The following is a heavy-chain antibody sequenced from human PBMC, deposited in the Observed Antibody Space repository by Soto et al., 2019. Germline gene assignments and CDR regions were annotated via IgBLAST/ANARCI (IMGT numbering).Heavy chain of an antibody. CDR1: GFTFSSYG. Sequence: QVQLVESGGGVVQPGRSLRLSCAASGFTFSSYGMHWVRQAPGKGLEWVAVIWYDGSNKYYADSVKGRFTISRDNSKNTLYLQMNSLIAEDTAVYYCASEDFWSGYPYYYMDVWGKGTTVTVSS. D-gene: IGHD3-3*01. J-gene: IGHJ6*03. V-gene: IGHV3-33*01. CDR2: IWYDGSNK. CDR3: ASEDFWSGYPYYYMDV.